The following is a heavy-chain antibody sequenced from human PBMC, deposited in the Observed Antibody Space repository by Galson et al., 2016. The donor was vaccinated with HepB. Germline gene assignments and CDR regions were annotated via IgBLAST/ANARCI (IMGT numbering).Heavy chain of an antibody. CDR2: ITRSADAT. CDR1: GFSFNNSG. D-gene: IGHD3-16*01. CDR3: GKHGGFDY. Sequence: SLRLSCAASGFSFNNSGMSWVRQAPGRGLEWVSGITRSADATHYADFVKGRFTISRDNSKNTHYLHMNNLTAGDTAIYYCGKHGGFDYWGQGALVTVSS. V-gene: IGHV3-23*01. J-gene: IGHJ4*02.